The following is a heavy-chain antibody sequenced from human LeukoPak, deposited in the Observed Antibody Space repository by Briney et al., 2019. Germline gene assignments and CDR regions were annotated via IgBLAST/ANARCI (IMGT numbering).Heavy chain of an antibody. CDR3: ASPEGY. CDR1: GGSISSGSSY. V-gene: IGHV4-61*02. Sequence: SQTLSLTCTVSGGSISSGSSYWSWLRQPAGKGLEWIGLIYTSGRTNYSPSLKSRVTISLDTSKNLFSLKLSSVTAADTAVYYCASPEGYWGQGTLVTVSS. CDR2: IYTSGRT. J-gene: IGHJ4*02.